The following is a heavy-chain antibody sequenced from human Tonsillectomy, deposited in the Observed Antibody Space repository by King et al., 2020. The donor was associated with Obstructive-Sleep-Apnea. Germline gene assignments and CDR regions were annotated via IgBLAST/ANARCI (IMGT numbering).Heavy chain of an antibody. D-gene: IGHD3-22*01. CDR2: ISASGSST. V-gene: IGHV3-23*04. J-gene: IGHJ5*02. CDR3: ASGPSRQGNTLTVVVTWFYFHS. Sequence: VQLVESGGGLVQPGGSLRLSCAASGFTLSGNVMAWVRQAPEKGLEWVSSISASGSSTYYAESVKGRFTISRDKSKNTLYLQMNSLRAEDTATYYCASGPSRQGNTLTVVVTWFYFHSWGQGTLVTVSS. CDR1: GFTLSGNV.